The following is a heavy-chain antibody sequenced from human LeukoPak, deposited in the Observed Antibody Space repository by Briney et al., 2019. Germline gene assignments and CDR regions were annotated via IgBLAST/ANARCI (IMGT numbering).Heavy chain of an antibody. D-gene: IGHD6-19*01. V-gene: IGHV1-2*02. Sequence: ASVKVSCKASGYTFTGYYMRWVRQAPGQGLEWMGWINPNSGGTNYAQKFQGRVTMTRDTSISTAYMELSRLRSDDTAVYYCARMPYSSGWDDAFDIWGQGTMVTVSS. J-gene: IGHJ3*02. CDR2: INPNSGGT. CDR1: GYTFTGYY. CDR3: ARMPYSSGWDDAFDI.